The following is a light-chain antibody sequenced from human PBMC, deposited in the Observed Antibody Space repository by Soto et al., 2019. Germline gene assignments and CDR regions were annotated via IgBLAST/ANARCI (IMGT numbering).Light chain of an antibody. CDR2: GAS. CDR3: QHYYNCRTWT. CDR1: QSVSSN. Sequence: EIVMTQSPVTLSVSPGERATLSCRASQSVSSNLAWYQQKPGQAPRLLVYGASTRAPGIPARFSGSGSGTDFTLTISSLQSEDFAVFYCQHYYNCRTWTFGQGTKVQVK. J-gene: IGKJ1*01. V-gene: IGKV3-15*01.